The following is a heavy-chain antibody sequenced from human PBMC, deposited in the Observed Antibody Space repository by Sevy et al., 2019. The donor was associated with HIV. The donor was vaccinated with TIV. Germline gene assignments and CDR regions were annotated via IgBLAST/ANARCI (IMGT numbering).Heavy chain of an antibody. Sequence: GGSLRLSCATSGFTFDDYGMSWVRQAPGKGLEWVSGINWNGGSTGYADSVKGRFTISRDNAKNSLYLQMNSLRAEDTALNYGAREGGGGSPNASGGQGTRVTV. CDR1: GFTFDDYG. CDR3: AREGGGGSPNAS. J-gene: IGHJ4*02. D-gene: IGHD3-16*01. V-gene: IGHV3-20*04. CDR2: INWNGGST.